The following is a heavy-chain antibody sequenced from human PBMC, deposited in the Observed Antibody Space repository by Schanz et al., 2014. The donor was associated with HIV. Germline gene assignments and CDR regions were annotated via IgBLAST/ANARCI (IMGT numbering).Heavy chain of an antibody. D-gene: IGHD3-16*01. CDR2: ISHDGTNK. CDR1: GFTFSDYS. V-gene: IGHV3-30-3*01. CDR3: AKDGGSRGRRRGMDV. J-gene: IGHJ6*02. Sequence: QVQLGQSGGGVVQPGRSLRLSCAASGFTFSDYSMHWVRQAPGKALEWVAVISHDGTNKFYAGSVKDRFTISRDNAKNTLYLQINSLRIDDTAVYYCAKDGGSRGRRRGMDVWGQGTTVTVSS.